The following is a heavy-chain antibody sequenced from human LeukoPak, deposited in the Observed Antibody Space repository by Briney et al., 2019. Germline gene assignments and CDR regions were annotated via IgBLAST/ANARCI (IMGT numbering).Heavy chain of an antibody. V-gene: IGHV4-59*01. J-gene: IGHJ5*02. CDR3: ARGGNYWPQWWFDP. Sequence: PSETLSLTCTVSGGSISSYYWSWIRQPAGKGLEWIGYIYYTGSTSYNPSLKSRVTMSLDASKNQFSLELNSVTPADTAVYYCARGGNYWPQWWFDPWGRGTLVSVSS. D-gene: IGHD1-26*01. CDR2: IYYTGST. CDR1: GGSISSYY.